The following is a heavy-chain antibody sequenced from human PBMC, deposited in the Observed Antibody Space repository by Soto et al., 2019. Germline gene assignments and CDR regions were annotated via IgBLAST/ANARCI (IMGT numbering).Heavy chain of an antibody. D-gene: IGHD5-12*01. CDR1: GGSLSGYY. CDR3: ARGQEGVVATH. Sequence: QVQLQQWGAGLLKPSETLSLNCAVTGGSLSGYYWSWIRQAPGKGLEWIGEVKDGGHTNYSPSLRGRFTISSDTSNNQFSLRLNSVTAADTGVYYCARGQEGVVATHWDQGSLVTVSS. J-gene: IGHJ4*02. CDR2: VKDGGHT. V-gene: IGHV4-34*01.